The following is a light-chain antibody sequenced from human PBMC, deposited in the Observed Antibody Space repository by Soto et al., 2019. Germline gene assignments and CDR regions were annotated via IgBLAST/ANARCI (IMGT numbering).Light chain of an antibody. Sequence: ALTRPASVSGSPGQSITISCTGTSSDVGLYDYVSWYQQHPGKAPQLMIYAVSNRPSGVSNRFSASKSGNTASLFISGLQAEDEADYYCSSYTSDSSYVFGSGTKVTVL. CDR1: SSDVGLYDY. CDR2: AVS. CDR3: SSYTSDSSYV. V-gene: IGLV2-14*01. J-gene: IGLJ1*01.